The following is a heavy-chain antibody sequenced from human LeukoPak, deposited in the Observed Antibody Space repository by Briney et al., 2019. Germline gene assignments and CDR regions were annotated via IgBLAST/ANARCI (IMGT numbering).Heavy chain of an antibody. V-gene: IGHV4-59*01. CDR1: GGSISSYY. Sequence: PSETLSLTCTVSGGSISSYYWSWIRQPPGKGLEWIGYICYSGSTNYNPSLKSRVTISVDTSKNQFSLKLSSVTAADTAVYYCARVGGYVGPIDYWGQGTLVTVSS. J-gene: IGHJ4*02. CDR2: ICYSGST. CDR3: ARVGGYVGPIDY. D-gene: IGHD5-12*01.